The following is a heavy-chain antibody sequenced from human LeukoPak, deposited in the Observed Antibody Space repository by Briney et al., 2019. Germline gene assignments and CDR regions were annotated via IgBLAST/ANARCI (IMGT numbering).Heavy chain of an antibody. CDR1: GFTFSSYA. Sequence: GGSLRLSCAASGFTFSSYALSWVRQAPGKGLEWLSAISGSGGSTYYADSVKGRFTISRDNSKNTLYLQMNSLRAEDTAVYYCAKDDSLCFDPWGQGTLVTVSS. D-gene: IGHD2-21*01. J-gene: IGHJ5*02. V-gene: IGHV3-23*01. CDR3: AKDDSLCFDP. CDR2: ISGSGGST.